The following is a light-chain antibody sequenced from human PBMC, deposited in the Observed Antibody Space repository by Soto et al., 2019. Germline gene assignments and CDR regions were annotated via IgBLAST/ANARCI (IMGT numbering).Light chain of an antibody. CDR2: EVN. V-gene: IGLV2-14*01. Sequence: QSTLTQPASLSSSPGHSITISCTRTSRDIGAYDYVSWFQQHPGKAPKLMICEVNNRPSGVSNRFSRSKSGNTAYLTISALQVEDEAEYFCFSFTTTRTHVFGTGTKVTVL. CDR3: FSFTTTRTHV. CDR1: SRDIGAYDY. J-gene: IGLJ1*01.